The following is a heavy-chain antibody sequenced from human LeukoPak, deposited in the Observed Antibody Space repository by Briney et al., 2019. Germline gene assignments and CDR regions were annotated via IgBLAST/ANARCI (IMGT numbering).Heavy chain of an antibody. CDR1: GFTFSSYA. Sequence: GGSLRLSCAASGFTFSSYAMSWVRQAPGKGLEWVSAISGSGGSTYYADSVKGRFTISRDNAKNSLYLQMNSLRAEDTAVYYCARGSSFKWVFDYRGQGTLVTVSS. CDR2: ISGSGGST. D-gene: IGHD1-26*01. J-gene: IGHJ4*02. V-gene: IGHV3-23*01. CDR3: ARGSSFKWVFDY.